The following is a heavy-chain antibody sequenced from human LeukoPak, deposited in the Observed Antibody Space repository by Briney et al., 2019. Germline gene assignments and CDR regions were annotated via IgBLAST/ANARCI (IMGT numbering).Heavy chain of an antibody. D-gene: IGHD3-22*01. CDR2: ISSSSSYI. CDR1: GFTFSSYS. CDR3: ASGYYYRDAFDI. J-gene: IGHJ3*02. V-gene: IGHV3-21*04. Sequence: GGSLRLSCAASGFTFSSYSMNWVRQAPGKGLEWVSSISSSSSYIYYADSVKGRFTISRDNAKNSLYLQMNSLRAEDTALYYCASGYYYRDAFDIWGQGTMVTVSS.